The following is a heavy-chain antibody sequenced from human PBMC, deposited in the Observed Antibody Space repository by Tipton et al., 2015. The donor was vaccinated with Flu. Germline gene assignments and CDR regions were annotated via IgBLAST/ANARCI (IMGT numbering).Heavy chain of an antibody. CDR1: GGSIGSYY. V-gene: IGHV4-59*01. J-gene: IGHJ5*02. CDR2: IYHSGST. CDR3: ARGGVGATTRRWIWFDP. D-gene: IGHD1-26*01. Sequence: TLSLTCTVSGGSIGSYYWSWIRQPPGEGLEWIAYIYHSGSTNYDPSLKSRVTISLDTSKNQFSLKLTSVTAADTAVYYCARGGVGATTRRWIWFDPWGQGTLVTVSS.